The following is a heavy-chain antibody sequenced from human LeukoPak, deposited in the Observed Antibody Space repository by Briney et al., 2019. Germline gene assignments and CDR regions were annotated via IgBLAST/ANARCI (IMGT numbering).Heavy chain of an antibody. CDR2: INPSGGST. V-gene: IGHV1-46*01. J-gene: IGHJ5*02. Sequence: GASVKVSCKASGYTFTSYYMHWVRQAPGQGLEWMGIINPSGGSTSYAQKFQGRVTITADKSTTTAYMELSSLRSEDTAVYFCARHDSYSSSFPYNWFDPWGRGTLVTVSS. CDR1: GYTFTSYY. CDR3: ARHDSYSSSFPYNWFDP. D-gene: IGHD6-13*01.